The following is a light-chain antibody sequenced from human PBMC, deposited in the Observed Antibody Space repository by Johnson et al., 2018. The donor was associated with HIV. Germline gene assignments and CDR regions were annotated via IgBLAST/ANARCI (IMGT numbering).Light chain of an antibody. V-gene: IGLV1-51*02. CDR2: ENN. Sequence: QSVLTQPPSVSAAPGQKVTISFSGSSSNIGNNYVSWYQQLPRGAPKLLIYENNKRPSGIPDRFSGSKSGTSATLDITALQSGDEADYYCGTCDRSLSAGVFGTGTKVTVL. CDR3: GTCDRSLSAGV. CDR1: SSNIGNNY. J-gene: IGLJ1*01.